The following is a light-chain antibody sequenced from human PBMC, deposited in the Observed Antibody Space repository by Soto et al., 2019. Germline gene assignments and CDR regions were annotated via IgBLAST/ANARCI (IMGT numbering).Light chain of an antibody. CDR2: EAS. V-gene: IGKV3-11*01. CDR3: QHRNNWLWT. J-gene: IGKJ1*01. CDR1: QSVSSY. Sequence: EIVLTQSPGTLSLSPGQISTVSCGASQSVSSYYLAWYQQKPGQAPRLLSHEASNRATGIPARFSGSGSGTDFTLTISSLEPEDFAVYYCQHRNNWLWTFGQRTKVHIK.